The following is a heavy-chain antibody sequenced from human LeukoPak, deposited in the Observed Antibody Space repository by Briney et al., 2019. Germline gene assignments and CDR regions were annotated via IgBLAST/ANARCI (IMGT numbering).Heavy chain of an antibody. J-gene: IGHJ1*01. Sequence: SETLSLTCTVSGGSISSSGYYWGWIRQPPGKGLEWIGTIYYSGRTYYNPSLKSRVTISVDTSKNQFSLKLSSVTAADTAVYYCARLSTSAYFQHWGQGTLATVSS. CDR2: IYYSGRT. CDR3: ARLSTSAYFQH. V-gene: IGHV4-39*01. CDR1: GGSISSSGYY.